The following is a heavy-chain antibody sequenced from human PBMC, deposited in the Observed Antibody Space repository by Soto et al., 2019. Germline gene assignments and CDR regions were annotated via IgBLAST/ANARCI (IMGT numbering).Heavy chain of an antibody. D-gene: IGHD3-10*01. J-gene: IGHJ4*02. V-gene: IGHV3-30-3*01. Sequence: PGGSLRLSCAASGFTFSSYAMHWVRQAPGKGLEWVAVISYDGSNKYYADSVKGRFTISRDNSKNTLYLQMNSLRAEDTAVYYCARSSGRAGSTFDYWGQGTLVTVSS. CDR2: ISYDGSNK. CDR3: ARSSGRAGSTFDY. CDR1: GFTFSSYA.